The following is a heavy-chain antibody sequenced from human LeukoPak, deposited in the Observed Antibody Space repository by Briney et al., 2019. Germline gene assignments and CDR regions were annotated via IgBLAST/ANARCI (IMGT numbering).Heavy chain of an antibody. D-gene: IGHD3-3*01. Sequence: GGSLRLSCAASGFTFSSYGMHWVRQAPGKGLEWVAFIRYDGSNKYYADSVKGRFTISRDNSKNTLYLQMNSLRAEDTAVYYCAKDQYYDFWSGYFYAFDIWRQGTMVTVSS. CDR1: GFTFSSYG. CDR3: AKDQYYDFWSGYFYAFDI. J-gene: IGHJ3*02. V-gene: IGHV3-30*02. CDR2: IRYDGSNK.